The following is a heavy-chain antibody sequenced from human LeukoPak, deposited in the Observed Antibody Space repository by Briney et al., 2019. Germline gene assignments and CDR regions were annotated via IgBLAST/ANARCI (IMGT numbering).Heavy chain of an antibody. CDR1: GGSIDNSIYY. V-gene: IGHV4-39*07. CDR2: IYYTGTT. J-gene: IGHJ4*02. D-gene: IGHD3-10*01. Sequence: KPSETLSLTCTVSGGSIDNSIYYWGWIRQSPEKGLEWIVSIYYTGTTNYNPSLESRVTISVDASNNQVSLTLNSVTAADTAVYFCARGGFYGHPFDFGGQGTLVTVSS. CDR3: ARGGFYGHPFDF.